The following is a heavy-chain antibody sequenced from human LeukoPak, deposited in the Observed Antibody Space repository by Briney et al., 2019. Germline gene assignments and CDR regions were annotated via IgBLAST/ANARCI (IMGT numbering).Heavy chain of an antibody. D-gene: IGHD5-12*01. CDR3: AKDQRLLYDKWLRFYYGAFDI. J-gene: IGHJ3*02. V-gene: IGHV3-23*01. CDR1: GFTFSSYG. CDR2: ISGRGGSP. Sequence: PGGSLRLSCAASGFTFSSYGMSWVRQAPGKGLEWVSAISGRGGSPYYADSVKGRFNISRDNSKNTLYLQMNSLRAEDTAVYYCAKDQRLLYDKWLRFYYGAFDIWGQGTMVTVSS.